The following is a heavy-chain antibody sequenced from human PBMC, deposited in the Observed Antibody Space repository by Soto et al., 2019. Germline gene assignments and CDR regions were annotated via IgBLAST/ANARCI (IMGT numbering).Heavy chain of an antibody. D-gene: IGHD3-3*01. J-gene: IGHJ4*02. CDR2: ISGSGGST. CDR3: AKDKRFLDY. Sequence: GWSLRLSCAASGFTFSSYAMSWVRQAPGKGLEWVSSISGSGGSTYYADSVKGRFSISRDNSKNTLYLQMNSLRAEDTAVYYCAKDKRFLDYWGQGTLVTVSS. V-gene: IGHV3-23*01. CDR1: GFTFSSYA.